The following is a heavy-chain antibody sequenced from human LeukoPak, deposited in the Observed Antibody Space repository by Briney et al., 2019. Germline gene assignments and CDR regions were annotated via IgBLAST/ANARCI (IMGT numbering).Heavy chain of an antibody. D-gene: IGHD3-22*01. CDR1: GGSISSGSYY. Sequence: SETLSLTCTVSGGSISSGSYYWSWIRQPAGKGLEWIGRIYTSGSTNYNPSLKRRVTISVDTSKNQFSLKLSSVTAADTAVYYCAREKISGYHLEWGQGTLVTVSS. V-gene: IGHV4-61*02. CDR3: AREKISGYHLE. CDR2: IYTSGST. J-gene: IGHJ1*01.